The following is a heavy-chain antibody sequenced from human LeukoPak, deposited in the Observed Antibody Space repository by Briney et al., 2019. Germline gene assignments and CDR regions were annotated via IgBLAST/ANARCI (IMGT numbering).Heavy chain of an antibody. CDR1: GYPLTDLS. CDR2: FDPGDGKI. CDR3: SAGPWTQPLNY. V-gene: IGHV1-24*01. J-gene: IGHJ4*02. Sequence: GASVKVSCKVSGYPLTDLSMHWVRQAPGKGLEWMGGFDPGDGKIIYAQKFQGRLTMTEDTSTDTAYMELSSLRSADTALYYCSAGPWTQPLNYWGQGTLLTVSS. D-gene: IGHD3/OR15-3a*01.